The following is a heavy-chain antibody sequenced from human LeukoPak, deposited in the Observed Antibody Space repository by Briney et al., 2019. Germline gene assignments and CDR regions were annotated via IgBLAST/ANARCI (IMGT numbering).Heavy chain of an antibody. CDR1: GYTFTSYG. CDR3: ARDHEGLGAFDI. D-gene: IGHD3-22*01. CDR2: INPNSGGT. Sequence: ASVKVSCKASGYTFTSYGISWVRQAPGQGLEWMGWINPNSGGTNYAQKFQGWVTMTRDTSISTAYMELSRLRSDDTAVYYCARDHEGLGAFDIWGQGTMVTVSS. J-gene: IGHJ3*02. V-gene: IGHV1-2*04.